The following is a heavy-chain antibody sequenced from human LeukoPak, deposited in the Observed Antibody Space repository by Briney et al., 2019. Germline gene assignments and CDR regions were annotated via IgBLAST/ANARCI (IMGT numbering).Heavy chain of an antibody. CDR2: IYPGDSET. CDR1: GSSFIHYY. J-gene: IGHJ5*02. Sequence: GASLKISCKGSGSSFIHYYIAWVRPMPGKGLEWMGIIYPGDSETTYSPSFQGQVTISADKSISTAYLRWSSLKASDTATYYCARLAGTTDGNWFEPWGQGTLVTVSS. D-gene: IGHD1-7*01. CDR3: ARLAGTTDGNWFEP. V-gene: IGHV5-51*01.